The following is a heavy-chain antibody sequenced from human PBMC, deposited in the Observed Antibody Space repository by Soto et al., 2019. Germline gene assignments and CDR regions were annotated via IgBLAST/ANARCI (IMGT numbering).Heavy chain of an antibody. CDR3: ARDPYYDILTGYYSSSGMDV. D-gene: IGHD3-9*01. CDR1: GFTFSSYA. Sequence: GSLRLSCAASGFTFSSYAMHWVRQAPGKGLEWVAVISYDGSNKYYADSVKGRFTISRDNSKNTLYLQMNSLRAEDTAVYYCARDPYYDILTGYYSSSGMDVWGQGTTVTVSS. V-gene: IGHV3-30-3*01. CDR2: ISYDGSNK. J-gene: IGHJ6*02.